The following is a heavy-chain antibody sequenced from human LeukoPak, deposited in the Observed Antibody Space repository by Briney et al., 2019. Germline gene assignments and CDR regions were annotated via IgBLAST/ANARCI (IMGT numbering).Heavy chain of an antibody. J-gene: IGHJ4*02. V-gene: IGHV3-21*01. CDR2: ISSSSSYI. Sequence: PGGSLRLSCAASGFTFSSYSMNWVRQAPGKGLEWVSSISSSSSYIYYADSVKGRFTISRDNAKNSLYLQMNSLRAEDTAVYYCAREPLDFWSGYRHFDYWGQGTLVTVSS. CDR3: AREPLDFWSGYRHFDY. CDR1: GFTFSSYS. D-gene: IGHD3-3*01.